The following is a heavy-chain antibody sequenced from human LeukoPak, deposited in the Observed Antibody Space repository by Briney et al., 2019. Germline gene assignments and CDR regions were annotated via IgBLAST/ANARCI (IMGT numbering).Heavy chain of an antibody. CDR3: ARTRGGFGDPYYFDY. CDR2: INHSGST. Sequence: SETLSLTCAVSGGSFSGYYWSWIRQPPGKGLEWIGEINHSGSTNYNPSLKSRVTISVDTSKNHFSLKLSSVTTADTAVYYCARTRGGFGDPYYFDYWGQGTLVTVSS. V-gene: IGHV4-34*01. CDR1: GGSFSGYY. D-gene: IGHD3-10*01. J-gene: IGHJ4*02.